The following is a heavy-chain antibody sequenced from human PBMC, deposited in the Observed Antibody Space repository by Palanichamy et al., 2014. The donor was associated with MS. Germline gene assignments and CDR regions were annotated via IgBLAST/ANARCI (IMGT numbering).Heavy chain of an antibody. CDR1: ASPSVALA. CDR2: ISNDGSNK. D-gene: IGHD3-3*01. V-gene: IGHV3-30*02. J-gene: IGHJ4*02. CDR3: ANDYWSDDLGY. Sequence: VQXVESGEARSXRGGPRDTLPVQRLASPSVALACTGSARLHGKGLDWVTYISNDGSNKRYADSVKGRFTVSRDNSRDTLSLQMNSLRAEDTAIYYCANDYWSDDLGYWGQGTLVTVSS.